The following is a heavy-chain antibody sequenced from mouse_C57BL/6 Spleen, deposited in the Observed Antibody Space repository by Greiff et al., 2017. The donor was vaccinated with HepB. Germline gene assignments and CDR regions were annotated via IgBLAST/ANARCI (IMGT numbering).Heavy chain of an antibody. J-gene: IGHJ1*03. Sequence: VQLQQSGPELVKPGASVKISCKASGYAFSSSWMNWVKQRPGKGLEWIGRIYPGDGDTNYNGKFKGKATLTADKSSSTAYMQLSSLTAEDSAVYFYARSGGHYAGGWYCDVWGTGTTVTVSS. CDR3: ARSGGHYAGGWYCDV. CDR2: IYPGDGDT. V-gene: IGHV1-82*01. CDR1: GYAFSSSW. D-gene: IGHD1-1*02.